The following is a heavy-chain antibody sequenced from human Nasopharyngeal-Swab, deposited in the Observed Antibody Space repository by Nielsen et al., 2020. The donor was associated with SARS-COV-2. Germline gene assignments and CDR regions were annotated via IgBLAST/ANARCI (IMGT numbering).Heavy chain of an antibody. CDR3: AKAPYLRGLDV. J-gene: IGHJ6*02. D-gene: IGHD2-21*01. Sequence: GESLKISCAASGFIFSNYGMHWVRQAPGKGLEWVSIISGSGDTTYYADSVKDRFTISRDNSKNTLYLQTNSLRVEDTAVYYCAKAPYLRGLDVWGQGTTVTVSS. CDR2: ISGSGDTT. V-gene: IGHV3-23*01. CDR1: GFIFSNYG.